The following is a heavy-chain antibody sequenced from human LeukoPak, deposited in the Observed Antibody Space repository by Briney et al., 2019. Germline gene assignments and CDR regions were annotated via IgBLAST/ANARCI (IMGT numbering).Heavy chain of an antibody. D-gene: IGHD4-11*01. J-gene: IGHJ6*03. CDR1: GGSISSHY. V-gene: IGHV4-59*11. CDR3: ARGGHDYSRYYYYYIDV. CDR2: IYYSGST. Sequence: SETLSLTCTVSGGSISSHYWSWIRQPAGKGLEWIGYIYYSGSTNYNPSLKSRVTISVDTSKNQFSLKLSSVTAADTAVYYCARGGHDYSRYYYYYIDVWGKGTTVPVSS.